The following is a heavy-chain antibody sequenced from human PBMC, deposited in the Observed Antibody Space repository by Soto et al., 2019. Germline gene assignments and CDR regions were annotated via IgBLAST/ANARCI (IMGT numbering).Heavy chain of an antibody. J-gene: IGHJ4*02. D-gene: IGHD2-2*01. CDR3: ASSDCSSTSCSAPHFDY. CDR2: INAGNGNT. Sequence: GASVKVSCKASGYTFTSYAMHWVRQAPGQRLEWMGWINAGNGNTKYSQKFQGRVTITRDTSASTAYMELSSLRSEDTAVYYCASSDCSSTSCSAPHFDYWGQGTLVTVSS. CDR1: GYTFTSYA. V-gene: IGHV1-3*01.